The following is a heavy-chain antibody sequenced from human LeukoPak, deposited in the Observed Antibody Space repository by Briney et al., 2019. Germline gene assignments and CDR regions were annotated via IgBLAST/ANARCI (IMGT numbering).Heavy chain of an antibody. CDR2: ISSSGSTI. Sequence: PGGSLRLSCAASGFTFSSYAMSWVRQAPGKGLEWVSYISSSGSTIYYADSLKGRFTISRDNAKNSLYLQMNSLRAEDTAVYYCARAHYYDSSGLDFWGQGTLVTVS. CDR1: GFTFSSYA. J-gene: IGHJ4*02. CDR3: ARAHYYDSSGLDF. D-gene: IGHD3-22*01. V-gene: IGHV3-48*03.